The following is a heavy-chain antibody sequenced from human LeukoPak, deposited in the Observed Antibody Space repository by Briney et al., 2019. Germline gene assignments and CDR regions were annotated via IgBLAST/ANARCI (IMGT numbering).Heavy chain of an antibody. CDR1: GGSISPYF. J-gene: IGHJ5*02. CDR3: AREDLKLPHNWFDP. V-gene: IGHV4-4*07. CDR2: ITSAGDT. Sequence: PSETLSLTCTVSGGSISPYFWSWIRQPAGKGLEWIGRITSAGDTVYNPSLRGRVPMSLDTSKNQFSLILNSVTASDTALYYCAREDLKLPHNWFDPWGQGTLVTVSS.